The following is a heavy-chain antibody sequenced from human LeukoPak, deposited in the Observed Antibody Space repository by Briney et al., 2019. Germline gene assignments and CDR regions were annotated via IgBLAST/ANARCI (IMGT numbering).Heavy chain of an antibody. D-gene: IGHD3-3*01. CDR2: INSDGSST. V-gene: IGHV3-74*01. CDR3: ARDLSGTYYDFWSGYYDWYFDL. Sequence: PGGSLRLSCAASGFTFSSYWMHWVRQAPGKGLVWVSHINSDGSSTSYADSVKGRFTISRDNAKNTLYLQMNSLRAEDTAVYYCARDLSGTYYDFWSGYYDWYFDLWGRGTLVTVSP. J-gene: IGHJ2*01. CDR1: GFTFSSYW.